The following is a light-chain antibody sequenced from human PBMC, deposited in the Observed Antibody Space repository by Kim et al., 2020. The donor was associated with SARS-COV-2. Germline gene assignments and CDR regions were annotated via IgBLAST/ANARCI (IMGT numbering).Light chain of an antibody. CDR3: QQYNIYSYT. Sequence: DIQMTQSPSTLSASVGDRVTITCRASQSISSWLAWYQQKPGKAPRLLIYKASDLESGVPSRFSGSGSGTEFTLTISSLQPDDFATYYCQQYNIYSYTFGQGTKLEI. CDR1: QSISSW. CDR2: KAS. V-gene: IGKV1-5*03. J-gene: IGKJ2*01.